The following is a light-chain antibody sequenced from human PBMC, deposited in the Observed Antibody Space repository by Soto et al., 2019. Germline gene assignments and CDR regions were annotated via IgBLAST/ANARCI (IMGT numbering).Light chain of an antibody. V-gene: IGKV3D-15*01. CDR2: GAS. Sequence: EIVLTQSPATLSLSPGERATLSCRASQSVSSNLAWYQQKPGQAPRLLIYGASSRATGIPDRFSGSGSGTDFTLTISSVEPEDFAIYYCQQYNNWPAITFGQGTRLEIK. CDR3: QQYNNWPAIT. CDR1: QSVSSN. J-gene: IGKJ5*01.